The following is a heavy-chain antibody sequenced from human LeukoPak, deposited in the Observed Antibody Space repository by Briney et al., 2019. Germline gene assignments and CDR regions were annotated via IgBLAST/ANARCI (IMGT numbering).Heavy chain of an antibody. CDR1: GGSIRGYY. J-gene: IGHJ2*01. Sequence: PSETLSLTCSVSGGSIRGYYWSWMRQPPGKRLEWVGYIFYNGSIKYNSSLKSRVTISVDTSKNQFSLKLTSVTAADTAVYYCARVVYYYDVSGYSFDLWGRGTLVTVSS. CDR2: IFYNGSI. D-gene: IGHD3-22*01. V-gene: IGHV4-59*08. CDR3: ARVVYYYDVSGYSFDL.